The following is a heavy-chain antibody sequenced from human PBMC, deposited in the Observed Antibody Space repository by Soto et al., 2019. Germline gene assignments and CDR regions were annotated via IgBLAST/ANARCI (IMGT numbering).Heavy chain of an antibody. CDR3: ASLWYSSSWYSVDY. D-gene: IGHD6-13*01. CDR1: GFTFSSYG. V-gene: IGHV3-33*01. Sequence: GGSLRLSCAASGFTFSSYGMHWVRQAPGKGLEWVAVIWYDGSNKYYADSVKGRFTISRDNSKNTLYLQMNSLRAEDTAVYYCASLWYSSSWYSVDYWGQGTLVTVSS. J-gene: IGHJ4*02. CDR2: IWYDGSNK.